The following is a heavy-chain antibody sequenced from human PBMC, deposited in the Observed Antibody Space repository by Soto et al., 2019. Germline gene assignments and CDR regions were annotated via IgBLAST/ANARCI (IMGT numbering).Heavy chain of an antibody. V-gene: IGHV1-18*01. CDR2: ISAYNGNT. D-gene: IGHD2-2*01. CDR1: GYTFSVYG. J-gene: IGHJ4*02. CDR3: ARDLGRSSTSCCPHY. Sequence: ASVNLSCKASGYTFSVYGVVWVRQTPGQGLEWMGWISAYNGNTNYAQKLQGRVTMTTDTSTSTAYMELRSLRSDDTAVYYCARDLGRSSTSCCPHYWGQGTLVTVS.